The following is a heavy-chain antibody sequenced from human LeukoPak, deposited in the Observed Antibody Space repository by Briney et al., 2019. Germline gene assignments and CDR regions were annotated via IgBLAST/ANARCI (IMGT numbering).Heavy chain of an antibody. CDR1: GFTFNRYS. Sequence: GGSLRLSCVASGFTFNRYSMYWVRQAPGKGLEWVSAISGSGGSTYYADSVKGRFTISRDNSKNTLYLQMNSLRADDTAIYYCARGGFDYWGQGTLVTVSS. V-gene: IGHV3-23*01. J-gene: IGHJ4*02. CDR2: ISGSGGST. CDR3: ARGGFDY.